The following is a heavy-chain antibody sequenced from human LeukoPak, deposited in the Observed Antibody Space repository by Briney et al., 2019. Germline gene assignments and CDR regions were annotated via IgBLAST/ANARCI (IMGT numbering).Heavy chain of an antibody. Sequence: SETLSLTCAVYGGSFSSYYLSWVRQPPGKGLEWIGKINNSGGTNYNPSLKSRVTISVEPSKTQFSLKLSSVTATATAVYYCTRGRSITIFGVVIRNTCYFDGWGEAWLVTVS. J-gene: IGHJ4*02. CDR1: GGSFSSYY. D-gene: IGHD3-3*01. CDR2: INNSGGT. V-gene: IGHV4-34*01. CDR3: TRGRSITIFGVVIRNTCYFDG.